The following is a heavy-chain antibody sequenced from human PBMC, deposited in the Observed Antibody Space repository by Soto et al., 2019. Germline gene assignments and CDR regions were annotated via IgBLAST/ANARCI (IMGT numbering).Heavy chain of an antibody. CDR2: ISYDGSNK. D-gene: IGHD2-15*01. CDR1: GFTFSSYG. V-gene: IGHV3-30*18. CDR3: AKSLVTVVAARIHLNYYYYGMDV. Sequence: RTGGSLRLSCAASGFTFSSYGMHWVRQAPGKGLEWVAVISYDGSNKYYADSVKGRFTISRDNSKNTLYLQMNSLRAEDTAVYYCAKSLVTVVAARIHLNYYYYGMDVWGQGTTVTVSS. J-gene: IGHJ6*02.